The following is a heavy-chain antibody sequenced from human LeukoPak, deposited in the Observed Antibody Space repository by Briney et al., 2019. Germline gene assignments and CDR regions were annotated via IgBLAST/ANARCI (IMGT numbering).Heavy chain of an antibody. V-gene: IGHV3-15*01. Sequence: PGGSLRLSCAASGFIFSNAWMSWVRQAPGEGLEWLGRIKRISEGGTADYAAPVKGRLTISRDNSKNTLYLQVNSLRAEDTAVYYCARDLEDSSPFGAFDMWGQGTMVTVSS. CDR3: ARDLEDSSPFGAFDM. CDR2: IKRISEGGTA. D-gene: IGHD3-22*01. J-gene: IGHJ3*02. CDR1: GFIFSNAW.